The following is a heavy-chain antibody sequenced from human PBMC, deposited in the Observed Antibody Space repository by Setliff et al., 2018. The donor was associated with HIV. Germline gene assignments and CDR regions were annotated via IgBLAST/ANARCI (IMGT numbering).Heavy chain of an antibody. Sequence: ASVKVSCKASGYTFTNYYMHWVRQAPGQGLEWMGMINPSDGRTNYVQNLQGRLAMTRDTSTSTVYMELSGLRSEDTAVYYCARYLAPYYYYGMDVWGQGTTVTVSS. J-gene: IGHJ6*02. V-gene: IGHV1-46*01. CDR3: ARYLAPYYYYGMDV. CDR2: INPSDGRT. CDR1: GYTFTNYY.